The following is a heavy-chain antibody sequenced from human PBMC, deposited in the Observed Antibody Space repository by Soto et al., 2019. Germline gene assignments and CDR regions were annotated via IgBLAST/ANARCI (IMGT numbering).Heavy chain of an antibody. Sequence: PAETLSLTCTVSGCSISSYYWSWIRQPPGKGLEWIGYIYYSGSTNYNPSLKSRVTISVDTSKNQFSLKLSSVTAADTAVYYCAMGGGSSGYWGQGTLVTVSS. J-gene: IGHJ4*02. CDR2: IYYSGST. V-gene: IGHV4-59*08. CDR3: AMGGGSSGY. CDR1: GCSISSYY. D-gene: IGHD2-15*01.